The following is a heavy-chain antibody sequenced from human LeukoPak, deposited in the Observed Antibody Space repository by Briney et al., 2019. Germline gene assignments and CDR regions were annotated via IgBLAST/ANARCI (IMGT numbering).Heavy chain of an antibody. D-gene: IGHD1-26*01. CDR3: ARSLGMGATLDY. CDR2: INAGNGNT. CDR1: GYTFSNYA. V-gene: IGHV1-3*03. J-gene: IGHJ4*02. Sequence: ASVKVSCKASGYTFSNYAMHWVRQAPGQRLEWMGWINAGNGNTRYSQEFKGRVTITRDTSASTVYMELSSLRPEDMAVYFCARSLGMGATLDYWGRGTLVTVSS.